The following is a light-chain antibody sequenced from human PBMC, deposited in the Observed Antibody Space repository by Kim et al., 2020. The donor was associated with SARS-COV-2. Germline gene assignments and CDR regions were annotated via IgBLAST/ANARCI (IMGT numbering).Light chain of an antibody. J-gene: IGLJ2*01. Sequence: QSILFAITGPLSDVVGYNYVSCYQQHPGNSPKLIIYDGSNRPSWISNLFSGSKSGNTASLTISGLQAEDEADYYCSSYTSSSTLVVFGGGTQLTVL. V-gene: IGLV2-14*03. CDR3: SSYTSSSTLVV. CDR2: DGS. CDR1: LSDVVGYNY.